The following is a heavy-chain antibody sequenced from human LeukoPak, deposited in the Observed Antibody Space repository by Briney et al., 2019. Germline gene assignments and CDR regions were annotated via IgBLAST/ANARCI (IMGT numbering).Heavy chain of an antibody. CDR3: AKGPRITLVRGGQWYYYMDV. Sequence: ASVKVSCKASGYTFTGYYMHWVRQAPGQGLEWMGWVNPNSGGTNYAQKFQGRVTMTRDTSISTAYMELSSLRSEDTAVYYCAKGPRITLVRGGQWYYYMDVWGKGTTVTISS. V-gene: IGHV1-2*02. D-gene: IGHD3-10*01. CDR1: GYTFTGYY. CDR2: VNPNSGGT. J-gene: IGHJ6*03.